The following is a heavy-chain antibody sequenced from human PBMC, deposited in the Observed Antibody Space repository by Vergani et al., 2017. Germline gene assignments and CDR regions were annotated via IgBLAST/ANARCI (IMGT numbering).Heavy chain of an antibody. CDR2: IGNTGST. CDR1: GGSISSGDYY. CDR3: ARDYDYDYSYFDY. Sequence: QVQLQESGPGLVKPSQTLSLTCTVSGGSISSGDYYWSWIRQSPGKGLEWIGYIGNTGSTRYNPSLKSRVSISLDASMNQFSLKLSSLTAADTAVYYCARDYDYDYSYFDYWWQRSLLIVSS. D-gene: IGHD5-12*01. J-gene: IGHJ4*02. V-gene: IGHV4-30-4*08.